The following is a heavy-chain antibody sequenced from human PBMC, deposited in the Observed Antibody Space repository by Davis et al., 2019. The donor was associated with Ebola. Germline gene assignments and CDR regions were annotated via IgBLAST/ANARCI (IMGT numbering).Heavy chain of an antibody. V-gene: IGHV1-69*13. D-gene: IGHD6-6*01. Sequence: SVKVSCKASGYTFTSYAMHWVRQAPGQRLEWMGGIIPILGTANYAQKFQGRATITADESTSTAYMELSSLRSEDTAVYYCARAVHGPYSSSDNWFDPWGQGTLVTVSS. CDR2: IIPILGTA. CDR3: ARAVHGPYSSSDNWFDP. CDR1: GYTFTSYA. J-gene: IGHJ5*02.